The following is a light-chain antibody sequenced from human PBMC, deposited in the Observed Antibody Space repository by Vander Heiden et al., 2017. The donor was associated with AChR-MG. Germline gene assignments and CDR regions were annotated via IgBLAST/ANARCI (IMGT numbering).Light chain of an antibody. CDR2: GAS. Sequence: DVQMTQSPSSLSASIGDRVTITCRASQSISRYVNWYQQKPGKAPQLLIYGASNLHSGVPSRFSGSGSGTDFTLTISGLQPEDFVTYYCQQSDSTPPYTFGQGTKLEIK. CDR3: QQSDSTPPYT. J-gene: IGKJ2*01. V-gene: IGKV1-39*01. CDR1: QSISRY.